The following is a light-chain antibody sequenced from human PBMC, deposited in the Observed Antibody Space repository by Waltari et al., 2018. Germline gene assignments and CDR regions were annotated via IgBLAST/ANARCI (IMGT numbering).Light chain of an antibody. CDR1: QSVSSY. J-gene: IGKJ1*01. Sequence: EIVLTQSPATLSLSPGDRATLSCRASQSVSSYLAWYQQKPGQAPRLLIYDASNRATGIPARFSGSGSGTDFTLTISSLEPEDFAVYYCQQRSNWPTFGQGTKVEIK. CDR2: DAS. V-gene: IGKV3-11*01. CDR3: QQRSNWPT.